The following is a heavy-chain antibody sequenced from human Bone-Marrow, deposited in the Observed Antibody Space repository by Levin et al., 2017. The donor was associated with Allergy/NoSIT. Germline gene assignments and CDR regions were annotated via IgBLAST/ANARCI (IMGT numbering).Heavy chain of an antibody. CDR3: ARRSYCNGDCTQYSHDYYAMDG. CDR2: IYPRDSRT. Sequence: GESLKISCEASGYNFADYWIVWVRQMPGEGLEWMGIIYPRDSRTAYSPSFQGQVTISADTAISTAYLQWSSLKAPDTAMYYCARRSYCNGDCTQYSHDYYAMDGWGQGTTVTVSS. J-gene: IGHJ6*02. D-gene: IGHD2-21*02. V-gene: IGHV5-51*01. CDR1: GYNFADYW.